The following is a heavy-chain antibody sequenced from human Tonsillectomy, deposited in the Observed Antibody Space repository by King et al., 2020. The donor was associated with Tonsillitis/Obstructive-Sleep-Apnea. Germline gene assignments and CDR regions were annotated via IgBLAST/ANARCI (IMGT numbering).Heavy chain of an antibody. D-gene: IGHD3-16*01. CDR1: GYTFISYG. J-gene: IGHJ4*02. V-gene: IGHV1-18*01. Sequence: VQLVESGAEVKKPGASVKVSCKASGYTFISYGISWVRQAPGQGLEXXXXXXAXNGXXNYAEKLQXRVTMTTDTSTSTAYMELRSLRSDDTAVYYCAKGGVDLRYLGYWGQGTLVTVSS. CDR3: AKGGVDLRYLGY. CDR2: XXAXNGXX.